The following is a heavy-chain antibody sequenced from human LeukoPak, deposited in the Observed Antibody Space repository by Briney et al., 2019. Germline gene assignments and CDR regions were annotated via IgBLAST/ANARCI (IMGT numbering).Heavy chain of an antibody. V-gene: IGHV4-4*07. CDR1: GDSISNYY. J-gene: IGHJ6*03. CDR3: AREPGGYAARYYMDV. CDR2: IFTSGST. Sequence: PSETLSLTCTVSGDSISNYYWSWIRQPAGKGLEWIGRIFTSGSTNYNASLKSRAAISLDKSKNQFSLTLRSVTAADTALYYCAREPGGYAARYYMDVWGKGTTVTVSS. D-gene: IGHD5-12*01.